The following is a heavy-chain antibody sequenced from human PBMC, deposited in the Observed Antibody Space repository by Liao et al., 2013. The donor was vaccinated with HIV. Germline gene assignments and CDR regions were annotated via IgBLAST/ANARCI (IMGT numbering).Heavy chain of an antibody. J-gene: IGHJ3*02. Sequence: QLQESGPGLVKPSETLSLTCIVSGGSISSTYYYWGWIRQPPGKGLEWIGSIYYSGSTYYKSSLKSRVTISVDTSMTQFSLKLISVTAADTAVYFCARASIPRKAFDIWGQGTMVTVSS. CDR3: ARASIPRKAFDI. V-gene: IGHV4-39*07. CDR1: GGSISSTYYY. CDR2: IYYSGST.